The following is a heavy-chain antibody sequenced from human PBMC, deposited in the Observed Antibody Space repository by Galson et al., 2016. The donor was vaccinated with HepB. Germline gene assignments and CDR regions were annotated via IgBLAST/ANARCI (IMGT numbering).Heavy chain of an antibody. CDR3: ARRPGGMNPVDDYFDN. J-gene: IGHJ4*02. D-gene: IGHD3-16*01. CDR2: IHYSGNT. Sequence: SETLSLTCTVSGDSITSYYWSWIRQPPGKGLEWIGYIHYSGNTNYNPSLKSRVTISADMPKNQVFLKLTSVTAADTAVYYCARRPGGMNPVDDYFDNWGLGAVVTVSS. CDR1: GDSITSYY. V-gene: IGHV4-59*08.